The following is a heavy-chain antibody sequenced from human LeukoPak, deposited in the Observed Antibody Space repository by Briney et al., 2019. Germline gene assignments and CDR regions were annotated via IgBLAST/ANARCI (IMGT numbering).Heavy chain of an antibody. CDR1: GGSISSGNYY. V-gene: IGHV4-61*02. Sequence: SQTLSLTCTVSGGSISSGNYYWSWIRQPAGKGLEWIGRIYTSGSTNYNPSLKSRVTISVDTSKNQFSLKLSSVTAADTAVYYCARARGDRGYAFDIWGQGTMVTVSS. D-gene: IGHD5-12*01. J-gene: IGHJ3*02. CDR3: ARARGDRGYAFDI. CDR2: IYTSGST.